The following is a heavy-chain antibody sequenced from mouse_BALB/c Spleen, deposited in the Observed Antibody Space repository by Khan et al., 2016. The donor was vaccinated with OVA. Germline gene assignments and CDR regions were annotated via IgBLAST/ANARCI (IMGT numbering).Heavy chain of an antibody. CDR3: TRPAYDGYYDY. CDR1: GYTFTDYA. J-gene: IGHJ2*01. Sequence: QVQLQQPGPELVRPGVSVKISCKGSGYTFTDYALHWVKQSHAKSLEWIGLISTYSGNTNYKQKFKGKATMTVDKSSSTAYMELARLTSEDSAIXYCTRPAYDGYYDYWGQGTTLPVSS. D-gene: IGHD2-3*01. V-gene: IGHV1S137*01. CDR2: ISTYSGNT.